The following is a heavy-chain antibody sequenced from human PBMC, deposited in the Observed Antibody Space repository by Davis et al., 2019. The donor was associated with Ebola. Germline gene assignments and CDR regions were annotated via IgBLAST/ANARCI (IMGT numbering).Heavy chain of an antibody. J-gene: IGHJ4*02. Sequence: GSSLKISCAASGFTFSESWMAWVRQAPGKGLEWLANMLHDGSEKYSAGPVKGRFTISRDNARNSFYLQMNSLRVEDTAVYYCARDNYWKLDYWGQGILVTVSS. CDR1: GFTFSESW. CDR3: ARDNYWKLDY. V-gene: IGHV3-7*01. D-gene: IGHD4-11*01. CDR2: MLHDGSEK.